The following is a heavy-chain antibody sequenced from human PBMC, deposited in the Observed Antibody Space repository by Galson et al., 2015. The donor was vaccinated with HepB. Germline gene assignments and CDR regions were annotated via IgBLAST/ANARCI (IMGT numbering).Heavy chain of an antibody. D-gene: IGHD6-13*01. Sequence: SVKVSCKASGGTFSSYVISWVRQAPGQGLEWMAWISTYNGYTNFAQKFQGRVTMTTDTSTSTAYMEVRGLTSDDTGVCYCATARYSTSPPDNWGQGTLVTVSS. CDR3: ATARYSTSPPDN. CDR1: GGTFSSYV. J-gene: IGHJ4*02. CDR2: ISTYNGYT. V-gene: IGHV1-18*01.